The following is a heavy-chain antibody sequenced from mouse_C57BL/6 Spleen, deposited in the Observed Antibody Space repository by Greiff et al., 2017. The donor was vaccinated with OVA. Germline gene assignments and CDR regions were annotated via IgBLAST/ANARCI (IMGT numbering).Heavy chain of an antibody. D-gene: IGHD2-4*01. J-gene: IGHJ2*01. CDR1: GYTFTSYW. CDR2: IGPNSGGT. V-gene: IGHV1-72*01. CDR3: ARSDYYYFDY. Sequence: QVQLQQPGAELVKPGASVKLSCKASGYTFTSYWMHWVQQRPGRGLEGIGRIGPNSGGTKSNEKFKSKATLAVDKPSSTAYMQLSSLTSEDSAVYYCARSDYYYFDYWGQGTTLTVSS.